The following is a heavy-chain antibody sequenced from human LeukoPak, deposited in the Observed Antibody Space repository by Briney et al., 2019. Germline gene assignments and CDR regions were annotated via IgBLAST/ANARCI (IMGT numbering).Heavy chain of an antibody. CDR3: AREHYGSGSYSNWFDP. J-gene: IGHJ5*02. CDR1: GFTFSSYS. D-gene: IGHD3-10*01. CDR2: ISSSSSYI. V-gene: IGHV3-21*01. Sequence: GGSLRLSCAASGFTFSSYSMNWVRQAPGKGLEWVSSISSSSSYIYYADSVKGRFTISRDNAKNSLYLQMNSLRAEDTAVYYCAREHYGSGSYSNWFDPWGQGTLVTVSS.